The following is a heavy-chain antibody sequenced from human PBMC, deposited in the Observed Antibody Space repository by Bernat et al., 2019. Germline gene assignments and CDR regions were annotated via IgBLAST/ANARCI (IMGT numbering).Heavy chain of an antibody. D-gene: IGHD2-15*01. J-gene: IGHJ3*02. CDR2: IYPGDSDT. Sequence: EVQLVQSGAEVKKPGESLKISCKGSGYSFTGYWIGWVRQMPGKGLEWMGIIYPGDSDTRYSPSFQGQVTISADKSISTAYLQWSSLKASDTAMYYCARRGAYCSGGSCYQLGAFDIWGQGTMVTVSS. V-gene: IGHV5-51*01. CDR3: ARRGAYCSGGSCYQLGAFDI. CDR1: GYSFTGYW.